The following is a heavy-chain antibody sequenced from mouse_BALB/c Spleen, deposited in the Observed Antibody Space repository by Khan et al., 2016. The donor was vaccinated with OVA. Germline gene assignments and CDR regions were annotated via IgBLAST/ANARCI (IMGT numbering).Heavy chain of an antibody. V-gene: IGHV1-77*01. CDR1: GYTFTDYY. CDR3: ARRNYFGYTFAY. J-gene: IGHJ3*01. CDR2: IYPGRGDT. Sequence: QVQLQQSGAELARPGASVKLSCKASGYTFTDYYINWVKQRTGQGLEWIGEIYPGRGDTYYNEKFKDKATLTADKSSTTAYMQLSSLTSEDSAVYFCARRNYFGYTFAYWGQGTLVTVSA. D-gene: IGHD1-2*01.